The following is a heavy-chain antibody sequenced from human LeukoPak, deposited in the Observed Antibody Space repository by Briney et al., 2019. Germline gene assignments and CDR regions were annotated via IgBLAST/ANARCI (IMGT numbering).Heavy chain of an antibody. CDR1: GFTFSSYG. V-gene: IGHV3-30*02. CDR3: AKDPNSSGYYYPSDV. J-gene: IGHJ6*04. CDR2: IRYDGSNK. D-gene: IGHD3-22*01. Sequence: GGSLRLSCAASGFTFSSYGMHWVSQAPGKGLEWVAFIRYDGSNKYYADSVKGRFTISRDNSKNTLYLQMNSLRAEDTAVYYCAKDPNSSGYYYPSDVWGKGTTVTVSS.